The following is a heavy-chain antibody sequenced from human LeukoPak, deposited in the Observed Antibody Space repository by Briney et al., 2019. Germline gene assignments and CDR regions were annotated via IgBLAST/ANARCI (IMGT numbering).Heavy chain of an antibody. CDR3: ARQSPQTVNYYDSSGYYPDY. CDR1: GGSISSSSYY. J-gene: IGHJ4*02. D-gene: IGHD3-22*01. V-gene: IGHV4-39*01. CDR2: IYYSGST. Sequence: SETLSLTCTVSGGSISSSSYYWGWIRQPPGKGLEWIVSIYYSGSTYYNPSLKSRVTISVDTSKNQFSLKLSSVTAADTAVYYCARQSPQTVNYYDSSGYYPDYWGQGTLVTVSS.